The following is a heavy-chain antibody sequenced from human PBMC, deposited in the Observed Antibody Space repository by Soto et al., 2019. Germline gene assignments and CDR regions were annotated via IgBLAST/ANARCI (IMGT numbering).Heavy chain of an antibody. J-gene: IGHJ6*02. Sequence: SETLSLTCTVSGGSVSGYYWSWIRQPPGKGLEWIGYIYYAGTTIYSPSLDRRVTLSVDTAKDQVSLKLNSVTAADTAVYYCARDLWGYCGTDCYPLDVWGQGTTVTVSS. CDR3: ARDLWGYCGTDCYPLDV. D-gene: IGHD2-21*02. V-gene: IGHV4-59*02. CDR2: IYYAGTT. CDR1: GGSVSGYY.